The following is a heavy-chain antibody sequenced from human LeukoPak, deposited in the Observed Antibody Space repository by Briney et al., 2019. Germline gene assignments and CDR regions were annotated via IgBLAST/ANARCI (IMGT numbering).Heavy chain of an antibody. V-gene: IGHV4-39*01. J-gene: IGHJ4*02. D-gene: IGHD3-22*01. CDR2: IYYSGST. CDR1: GVSISSSIYY. Sequence: KSSETLSLTCTVSGVSISSSIYYWGWIRQPPGKGLEWIGTIYYSGSTHYNPSLKSRVTISVDTSKKQFSLKLSSVTAADTAVYYCARQVRDYYDSSVYFDYWGRETLVTVSS. CDR3: ARQVRDYYDSSVYFDY.